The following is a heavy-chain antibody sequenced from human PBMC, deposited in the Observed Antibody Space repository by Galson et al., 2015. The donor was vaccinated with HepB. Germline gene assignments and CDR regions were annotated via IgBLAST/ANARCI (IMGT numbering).Heavy chain of an antibody. CDR1: GGSISSDY. CDR2: IHYSGST. V-gene: IGHV4-39*01. CDR3: VRSIGWYRFDL. Sequence: SETLSLTCTVSGGSISSDYWGWIRQPPGKGLEWIGTIHYSGSTHYNPSLKITMSVDTSKNQFSLKLSSVTAADTAVYYCVRSIGWYRFDLWGQGTLVSVSS. D-gene: IGHD6-19*01. J-gene: IGHJ4*02.